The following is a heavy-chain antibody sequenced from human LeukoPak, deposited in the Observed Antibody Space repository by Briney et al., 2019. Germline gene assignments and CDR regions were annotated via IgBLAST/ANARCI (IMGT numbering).Heavy chain of an antibody. V-gene: IGHV3-30*19. D-gene: IGHD2-2*01. J-gene: IGHJ4*02. CDR2: IWYDGSNK. Sequence: GGSLRLSCAASGFTSSSYGMHWVRQAPGKGLEWVAVIWYDGSNKYYADSVKGRFTISRDNSKNTLYLQMNSLRAEDTAVYYCARLFRVVVPAANTHFDYWGQGTLVTVSS. CDR1: GFTSSSYG. CDR3: ARLFRVVVPAANTHFDY.